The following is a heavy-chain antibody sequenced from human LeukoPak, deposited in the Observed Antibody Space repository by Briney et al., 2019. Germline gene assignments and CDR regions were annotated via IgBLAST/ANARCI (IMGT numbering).Heavy chain of an antibody. J-gene: IGHJ4*02. CDR3: AKQMGEFGVVTGFDY. D-gene: IGHD3-3*01. CDR1: GFTFTSCA. CDR2: ISTGGGST. Sequence: GGSLRLSCADSGFTFTSCAMIWVRQAPGKGLEWVSSISTGGGSTYYADSVKGRFTISRDNSKNTVSLQMNSLRAEDTAVYYCAKQMGEFGVVTGFDYWGQGTVVTVSS. V-gene: IGHV3-23*01.